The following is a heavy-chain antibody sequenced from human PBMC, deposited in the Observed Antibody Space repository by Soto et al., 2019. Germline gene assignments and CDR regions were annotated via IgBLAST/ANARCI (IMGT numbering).Heavy chain of an antibody. CDR1: GGSVSSGSYY. CDR3: ARDQPITMVHRAFDI. Sequence: QVQLQESGPGLVKPSETLSLTCTVSGGSVSSGSYYWSWIRQPPGKGLEWIGYIYHSGSTNYNPSLKSRVTISVDTSKNQFSLKLSSVTAADTAVYYCARDQPITMVHRAFDIWGQGTMVTVSS. J-gene: IGHJ3*02. V-gene: IGHV4-61*01. CDR2: IYHSGST. D-gene: IGHD3-10*01.